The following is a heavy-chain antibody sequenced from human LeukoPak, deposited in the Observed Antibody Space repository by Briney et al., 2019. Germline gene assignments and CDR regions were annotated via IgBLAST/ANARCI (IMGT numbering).Heavy chain of an antibody. Sequence: ASVKVCCKASGYTFTGYYMHWVRQAPGQGLEWMGWINPNSGGTNYAQKFQGRVTMTRDTSISTAYMELSRLRSDDTAVYYCAIYARGSYGSFDYWGQGTLVTVSS. D-gene: IGHD1-26*01. CDR1: GYTFTGYY. J-gene: IGHJ4*02. V-gene: IGHV1-2*02. CDR3: AIYARGSYGSFDY. CDR2: INPNSGGT.